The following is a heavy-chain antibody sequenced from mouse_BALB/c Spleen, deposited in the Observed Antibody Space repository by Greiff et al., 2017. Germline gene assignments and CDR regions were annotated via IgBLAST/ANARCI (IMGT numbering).Heavy chain of an antibody. CDR1: GFTFSSYT. CDR3: ARQKLGYYFDY. D-gene: IGHD4-1*01. CDR2: ISNGGGST. Sequence: EVNVVESGGGLVQPGGSLKLSCAASGFTFSSYTMSWVRQTPEKRLEWVAYISNGGGSTYYPDTVKGRFTISRYNAKNTLYLQMSSLKSEDTAMYYCARQKLGYYFDYWGQGTTLTVSS. V-gene: IGHV5-12-2*01. J-gene: IGHJ2*01.